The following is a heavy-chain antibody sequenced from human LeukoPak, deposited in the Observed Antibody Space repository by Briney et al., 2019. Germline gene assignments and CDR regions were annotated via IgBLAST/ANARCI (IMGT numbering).Heavy chain of an antibody. V-gene: IGHV4-59*01. CDR1: GGSISSYY. Sequence: SETLSLTCTVSGGSISSYYLHWIRQPPGKGLEWIGYLYYSGNTYYNPSLKSRVTMSVDTSKNQFSLKLSSVTAADTAVYFCARAAYCGGDCYYYLDYWGQGTLVTVSS. CDR2: LYYSGNT. J-gene: IGHJ4*02. CDR3: ARAAYCGGDCYYYLDY. D-gene: IGHD2-21*02.